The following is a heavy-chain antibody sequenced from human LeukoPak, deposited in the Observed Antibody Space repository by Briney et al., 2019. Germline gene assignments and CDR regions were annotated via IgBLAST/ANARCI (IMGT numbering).Heavy chain of an antibody. CDR2: ISYSGST. V-gene: IGHV4-59*01. Sequence: SETLSLTCKVSGGSIRSYYWSWIRQPPGKGLEWIGHISYSGSTTHNPSLTGRVTISVDTSKNQFSLKLGSVTAADTAVYYCARDTGAATSYYGAGSYSCGMDVWGKGTTVTVSS. CDR3: ARDTGAATSYYGAGSYSCGMDV. D-gene: IGHD3-10*01. CDR1: GGSIRSYY. J-gene: IGHJ6*04.